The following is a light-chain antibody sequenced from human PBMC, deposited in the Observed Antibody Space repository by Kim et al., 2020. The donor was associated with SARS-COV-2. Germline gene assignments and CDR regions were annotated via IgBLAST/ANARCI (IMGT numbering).Light chain of an antibody. CDR2: GDS. J-gene: IGLJ1*01. V-gene: IGLV2-11*01. Sequence: GRAVGVSRCGTTSKGSCCTYGSWYRQQPGRAPKLIIYGDSGRPTEVPDRFSGSKSGVTTSLTISCVQAENEADNYWSSYASNYNLVFGTGTKITVL. CDR1: TSKGSCCTY. CDR3: SSYASNYNLV.